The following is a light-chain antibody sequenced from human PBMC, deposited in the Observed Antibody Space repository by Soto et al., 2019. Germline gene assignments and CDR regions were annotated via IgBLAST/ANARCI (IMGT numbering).Light chain of an antibody. J-gene: IGLJ1*01. V-gene: IGLV2-14*01. CDR3: NSYRGASTGL. CDR2: EVS. CDR1: SSDVGSYDY. Sequence: QSVLTQPASVSGSRGQSITISCSGTSSDVGSYDYVSWYQQHPGKAPKLLIYEVSNRPSGVSNRFSASKSGNTASLTISGLQAEDEADYHCNSYRGASTGLFGTGTKLTVL.